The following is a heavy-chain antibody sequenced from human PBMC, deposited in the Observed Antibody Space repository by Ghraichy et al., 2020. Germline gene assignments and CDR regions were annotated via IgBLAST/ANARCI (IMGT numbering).Heavy chain of an antibody. CDR1: GFTFSSYA. D-gene: IGHD3-22*01. V-gene: IGHV3-23*01. Sequence: GGSLRLSCAASGFTFSSYAMSWVRQAPGKGLEWVSAISGSGGSTYYADSVKGRFTISRDNSKNTLYLQMNSLRAEDTAVYYCAKDLERGGYYDSSGHDYWGQGTLVTVSS. J-gene: IGHJ4*02. CDR3: AKDLERGGYYDSSGHDY. CDR2: ISGSGGST.